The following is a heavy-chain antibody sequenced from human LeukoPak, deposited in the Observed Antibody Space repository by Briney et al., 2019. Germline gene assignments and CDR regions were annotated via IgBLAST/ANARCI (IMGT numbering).Heavy chain of an antibody. CDR1: GGSFSSYY. J-gene: IGHJ6*02. CDR3: ARSLQYGNNNYYYYGMDV. CDR2: IYYSGST. D-gene: IGHD2/OR15-2a*01. V-gene: IGHV4-59*01. Sequence: SETLSLTCTVSGGSFSSYYWSWIRQPPGKGLEWMGYIYYSGSTDYNPSLMGRVTISEDTSKNQFSLKLNSVTAADTAVYYCARSLQYGNNNYYYYGMDVWGQGTTVTVSS.